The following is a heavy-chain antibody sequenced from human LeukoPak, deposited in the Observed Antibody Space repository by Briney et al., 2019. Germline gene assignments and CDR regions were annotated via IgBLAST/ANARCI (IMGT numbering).Heavy chain of an antibody. CDR1: GGSISSSNW. D-gene: IGHD2-2*01. J-gene: IGHJ5*02. V-gene: IGHV4-4*02. CDR2: IYHSGST. CDR3: ASRDIVVVPAAIDP. Sequence: SETLSLTCAVSGGSISSSNWWSWVRQPPGRGLEWIGEIYHSGSTNYNPSLKSRVTISVDKSRNQFSLKLSSVTAADTAVYYCASRDIVVVPAAIDPWGQGTLVTASS.